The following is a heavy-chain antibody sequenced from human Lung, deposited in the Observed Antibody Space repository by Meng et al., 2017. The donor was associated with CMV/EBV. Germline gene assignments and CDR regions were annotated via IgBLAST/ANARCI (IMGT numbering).Heavy chain of an antibody. V-gene: IGHV1-18*01. CDR3: ARDAYFNTWYPNWFDP. Sequence: ASVKVSCKAYGYAFSNYGVTWVRQAPGQGPEWMGWISGYNGNTKYAQKFQGRVTMTADTSTSTVYMELRSLTSDDTAVYYCARDAYFNTWYPNWFDPWGQGTLVTSPQ. J-gene: IGHJ5*02. D-gene: IGHD6-13*01. CDR2: ISGYNGNT. CDR1: GYAFSNYG.